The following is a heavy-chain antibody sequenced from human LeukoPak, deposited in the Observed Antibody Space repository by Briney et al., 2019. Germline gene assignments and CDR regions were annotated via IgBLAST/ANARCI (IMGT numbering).Heavy chain of an antibody. D-gene: IGHD6-19*01. CDR3: TRVSRPERQWLVNKY. V-gene: IGHV1-18*01. CDR1: GYTFTSYG. J-gene: IGHJ4*02. Sequence: ASVKVSCKASGYTFTSYGISWVRQAPGQGLEGMGLISAYNGDTFYAQKFHGRVTMTTDTSTRRACMELRRLRYDDTEIYYCTRVSRPERQWLVNKYWGQGPLVPVPS. CDR2: ISAYNGDT.